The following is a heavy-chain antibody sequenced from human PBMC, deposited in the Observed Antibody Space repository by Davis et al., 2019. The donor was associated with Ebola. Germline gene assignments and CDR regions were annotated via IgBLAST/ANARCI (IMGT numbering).Heavy chain of an antibody. CDR3: ARLYDPYGMDV. CDR2: IYYSGST. CDR1: GVSVRSGTYY. V-gene: IGHV4-61*01. Sequence: MPSETLSLTCNVSGVSVRSGTYYWSWIRQPPGKGLEWIGYIYYSGSTNYNPSLKSRVTISVDTSKNQFSLKLSSVTAADTAVYYCARLYDPYGMDVWGQGTTVTVSS. J-gene: IGHJ6*02. D-gene: IGHD2-2*02.